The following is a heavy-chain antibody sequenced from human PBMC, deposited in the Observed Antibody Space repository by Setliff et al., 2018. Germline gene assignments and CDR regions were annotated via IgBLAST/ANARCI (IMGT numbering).Heavy chain of an antibody. CDR1: GFTFSDYS. D-gene: IGHD3-22*01. V-gene: IGHV3-48*01. CDR2: ISGSYTI. J-gene: IGHJ3*02. CDR3: ARGKERITMIVVVTSGAFDI. Sequence: GGSLRLSCSASGFTFSDYSMNWVRQAPGKGLEWVSYISGSYTIYYADSVKGRFTISRDNAKNSLYLHMNSLRAEDTAVYYCARGKERITMIVVVTSGAFDIWGQGTMVTVSS.